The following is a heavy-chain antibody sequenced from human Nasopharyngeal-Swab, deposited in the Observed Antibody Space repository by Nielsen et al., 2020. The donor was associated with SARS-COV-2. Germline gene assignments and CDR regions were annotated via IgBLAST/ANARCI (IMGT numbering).Heavy chain of an antibody. J-gene: IGHJ4*02. Sequence: ASLKISCKASGHTFTSYYMHWVRQAPGQGLEWMGIINPSGGSTSYAQKFQGRVTMTRDTSTSTVYMELSSLRSEDTAVYYCARDRGEAANYYDSSGSFDYWGQGTLVTVSS. D-gene: IGHD3-22*01. CDR2: INPSGGST. CDR3: ARDRGEAANYYDSSGSFDY. V-gene: IGHV1-46*01. CDR1: GHTFTSYY.